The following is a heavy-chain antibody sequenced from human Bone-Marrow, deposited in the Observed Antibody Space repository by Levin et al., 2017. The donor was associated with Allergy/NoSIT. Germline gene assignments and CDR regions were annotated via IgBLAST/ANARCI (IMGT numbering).Heavy chain of an antibody. V-gene: IGHV1-2*06. Sequence: GESLKISCKTIGYTFTDNFVHWVRRAPGQGLELMGRINPKSGGTFYVQKFQGRVNMNRDTSLTTVYMELSRLTSDDTAVYYCAGGGTSSGWLPNYCFDHWGQGSPDTV. CDR2: INPKSGGT. D-gene: IGHD6-13*01. CDR3: AGGGTSSGWLPNYCFDH. CDR1: GYTFTDNF. J-gene: IGHJ4*02.